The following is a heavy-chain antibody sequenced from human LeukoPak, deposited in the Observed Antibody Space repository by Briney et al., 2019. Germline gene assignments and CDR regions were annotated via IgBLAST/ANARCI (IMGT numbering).Heavy chain of an antibody. J-gene: IGHJ5*02. Sequence: PGGSLRLSCAASGFTFSSYEMNWVRQAPGKGLEWVSYISSSGDTIYYADSVKGRFTISRDNAKNTVYLQMNSLRVEDTAVYYCTKEFYGDYPWGQGTLVTVSS. V-gene: IGHV3-48*03. D-gene: IGHD4-17*01. CDR2: ISSSGDTI. CDR1: GFTFSSYE. CDR3: TKEFYGDYP.